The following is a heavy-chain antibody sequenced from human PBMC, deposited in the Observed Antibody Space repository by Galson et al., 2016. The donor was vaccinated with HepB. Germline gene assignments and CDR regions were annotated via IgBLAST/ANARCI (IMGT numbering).Heavy chain of an antibody. CDR3: SRATKLYYYDSSGYGY. V-gene: IGHV3-49*03. CDR1: GFMFGDYA. D-gene: IGHD3-22*01. CDR2: IRRKTYGATT. J-gene: IGHJ4*02. Sequence: SLRLSCAASGFMFGDYAMSWFRQAPGMGLEWVGFIRRKTYGATTEYAASVQGRFSISRDDSNSIAYLQMNSLKTEDTAVYYCSRATKLYYYDSSGYGYWGQGTLVTVSS.